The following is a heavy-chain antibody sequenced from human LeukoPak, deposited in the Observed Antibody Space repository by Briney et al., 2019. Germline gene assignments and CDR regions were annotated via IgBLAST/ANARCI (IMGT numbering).Heavy chain of an antibody. CDR1: GYTFTVYY. D-gene: IGHD5-12*01. CDR3: ARDPYSGYDLANGFDP. CDR2: INPNSGGT. J-gene: IGHJ5*02. V-gene: IGHV1-2*02. Sequence: ASVKVSCKASGYTFTVYYMHWVRQAPGQGLEWMGWINPNSGGTNYAQKFQGRVTMTRDTSISTAYMELSRLRSDDTAVYYCARDPYSGYDLANGFDPWGQGTLVTVSS.